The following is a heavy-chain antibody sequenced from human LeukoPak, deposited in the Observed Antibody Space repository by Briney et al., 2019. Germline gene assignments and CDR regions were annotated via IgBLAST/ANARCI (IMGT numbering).Heavy chain of an antibody. V-gene: IGHV1-18*01. CDR1: GYTFTSHG. CDR2: ISTYNGNT. Sequence: ASVKVSCKASGYTFTSHGISWVRQAPGQGLAWMGWISTYNGNTNYAQKLQGRVSMTTDTSTSTAYMDLRSLRSDDTAVYYCARVAVTTTFGYYYYMDVWGKGTTVTVSS. J-gene: IGHJ6*03. CDR3: ARVAVTTTFGYYYYMDV. D-gene: IGHD4-17*01.